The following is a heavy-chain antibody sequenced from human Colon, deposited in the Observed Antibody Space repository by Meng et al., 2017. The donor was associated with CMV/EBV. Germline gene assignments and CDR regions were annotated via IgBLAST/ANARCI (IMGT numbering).Heavy chain of an antibody. Sequence: SCTASGFIFNNSPFHCVRHAPGQGLAYMRHINPSGTAASYAQRFKGRFTVTTDTSTSTVYMELSSLRSEDTAVYYCARERSMVTDCWGQGTLVTVSS. J-gene: IGHJ4*02. CDR3: ARERSMVTDC. CDR2: INPSGTAA. D-gene: IGHD4/OR15-4a*01. CDR1: GFIFNNSP. V-gene: IGHV1-46*02.